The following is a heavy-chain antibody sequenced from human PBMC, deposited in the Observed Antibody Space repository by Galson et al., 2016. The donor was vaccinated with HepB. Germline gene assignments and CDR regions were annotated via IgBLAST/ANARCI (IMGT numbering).Heavy chain of an antibody. CDR2: NNNGGNP. Sequence: SLRLSCAASGFTFSRYAMSWVRHGPGKGLEWVASNNNGGNPYYADSVRGRFTIFRDNSRNTLTLEMNSLTAADTAIYYCARELRSWGQGTLATVPS. V-gene: IGHV3-23*01. CDR3: ARELRS. J-gene: IGHJ5*02. CDR1: GFTFSRYA.